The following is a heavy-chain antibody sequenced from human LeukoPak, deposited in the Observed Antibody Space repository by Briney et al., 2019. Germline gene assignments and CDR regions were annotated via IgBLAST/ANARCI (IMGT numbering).Heavy chain of an antibody. J-gene: IGHJ4*02. CDR3: AREAEGKDGDYVVDY. V-gene: IGHV3-7*01. Sequence: GGSLRLSCAASGFTLSSYWMTWVRQAPGKGPEWVANINRDGSDKHYMDSVKGRFTISRDNSKNTLYLQMNSLRAEDTAVYYCAREAEGKDGDYVVDYWGQETLVTVSS. CDR1: GFTLSSYW. D-gene: IGHD4-17*01. CDR2: INRDGSDK.